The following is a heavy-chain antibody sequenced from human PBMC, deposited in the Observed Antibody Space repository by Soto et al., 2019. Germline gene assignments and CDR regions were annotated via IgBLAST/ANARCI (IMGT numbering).Heavy chain of an antibody. Sequence: SETLSPTCAVYGGSFSGYYWSWIRQPPGKGLEWIGEINHSGSTNYNPSLKSRVTISVDTSKNQFSLKLSSVTAADTAVYYCARGLGYYDFWSGYYNRWFDPWGQGTLVTVSS. CDR2: INHSGST. D-gene: IGHD3-3*01. CDR1: GGSFSGYY. J-gene: IGHJ5*02. V-gene: IGHV4-34*01. CDR3: ARGLGYYDFWSGYYNRWFDP.